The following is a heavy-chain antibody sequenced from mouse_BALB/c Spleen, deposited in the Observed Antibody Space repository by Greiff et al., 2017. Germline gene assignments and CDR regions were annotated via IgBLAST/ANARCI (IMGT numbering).Heavy chain of an antibody. CDR3: ARDPSTILLGFAY. J-gene: IGHJ3*01. CDR1: GFSLTSYG. CDR2: IWAGGST. V-gene: IGHV2-9*02. Sequence: QVQLQQSGPGLVAPSQSLSITCTVSGFSLTSYGVHWVRQPPGKGLEWLGVIWAGGSTNYNSALMSRLSISKDNSKSQVFLKMNSLQTDDTAMYYCARDPSTILLGFAYWGQGTLVTVSA. D-gene: IGHD1-1*01.